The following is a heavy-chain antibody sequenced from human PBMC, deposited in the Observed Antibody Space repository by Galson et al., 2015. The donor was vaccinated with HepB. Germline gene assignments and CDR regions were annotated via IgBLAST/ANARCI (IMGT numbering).Heavy chain of an antibody. CDR2: IKSKTDGGTT. J-gene: IGHJ6*02. V-gene: IGHV3-15*01. D-gene: IGHD6-19*01. Sequence: SLRLSCAASGFTFSNAWMSWVRQAPGKGLEWVGRIKSKTDGGTTDYAAPVKGGFTISRDDSKNTLYLQMNSLKTEDTAVYYCTTDLGSGWYPTYYYYGMDVWGQGTTVTVSS. CDR1: GFTFSNAW. CDR3: TTDLGSGWYPTYYYYGMDV.